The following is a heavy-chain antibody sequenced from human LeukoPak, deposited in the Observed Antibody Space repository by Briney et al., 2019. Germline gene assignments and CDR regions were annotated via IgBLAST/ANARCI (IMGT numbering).Heavy chain of an antibody. CDR2: INPNSGAT. CDR1: GFTFTDYY. D-gene: IGHD6-19*01. J-gene: IGHJ4*02. Sequence: ASVKVSCKASGFTFTDYYMHWVRQAPGQGLEWVGWINPNSGATAYAQKSQGRVTVTRDTPINTAYMDLSMLTSDDTAMYYCAREAIGWYAYWGQGTLVTVSS. V-gene: IGHV1-2*02. CDR3: AREAIGWYAY.